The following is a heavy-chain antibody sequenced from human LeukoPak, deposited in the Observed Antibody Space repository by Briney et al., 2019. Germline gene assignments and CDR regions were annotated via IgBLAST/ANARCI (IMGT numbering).Heavy chain of an antibody. V-gene: IGHV4-34*01. Sequence: SETLSLTCAVYGGSLSDYYWSWIRQPPGKGLEWIGEINHSGSTYYNPSLKSRVTISVDRSKNQFSLKLSSVTAADTAVYYCARVANWVFDYWGQGTLVTVSS. CDR3: ARVANWVFDY. CDR1: GGSLSDYY. CDR2: INHSGST. J-gene: IGHJ4*02. D-gene: IGHD7-27*01.